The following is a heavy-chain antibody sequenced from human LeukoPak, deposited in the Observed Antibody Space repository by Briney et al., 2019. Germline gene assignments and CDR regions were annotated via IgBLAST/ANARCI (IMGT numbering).Heavy chain of an antibody. CDR2: IWSDGTNQ. V-gene: IGHV3-33*01. CDR1: GFTFNHYG. D-gene: IGHD4-11*01. CDR3: ARDAQRGFDYSNSLEY. J-gene: IGHJ4*02. Sequence: PGGSLRLSCAVAGFTFNHYGMHWVRQAPGKGLQWVAVIWSDGTNQYYADSVKGRFTISRDDSGNTVYLQMNSLRPEDTGVYYCARDAQRGFDYSNSLEYWGQGTPVTVST.